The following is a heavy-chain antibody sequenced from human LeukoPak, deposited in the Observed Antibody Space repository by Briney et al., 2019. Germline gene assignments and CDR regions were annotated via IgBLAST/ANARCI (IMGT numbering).Heavy chain of an antibody. CDR3: ARVPILRYFDWLYGAFDI. CDR1: GYTFTSYA. J-gene: IGHJ3*02. Sequence: ASVKVSCKASGYTFTSYAMHWVRQAPGQRLEWMGWINAGNGNTKHSQKFQGRVTITRDTSASTAYMELSSLRSEDTAVYYCARVPILRYFDWLYGAFDIWGQGTMVTVSS. D-gene: IGHD3-9*01. V-gene: IGHV1-3*01. CDR2: INAGNGNT.